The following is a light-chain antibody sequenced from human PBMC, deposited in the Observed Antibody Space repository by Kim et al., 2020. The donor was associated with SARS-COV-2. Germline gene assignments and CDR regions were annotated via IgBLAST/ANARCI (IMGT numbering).Light chain of an antibody. J-gene: IGKJ4*01. CDR1: QSVGSF. CDR3: QHRTSWPLT. Sequence: LSPGERATPSCRASQSVGSFLAWYQQKPGQAPRLVIYDASKRATGIPARFSGSGSGTDFILTISSLEPEDFAFYFCQHRTSWPLTFGGGTKVDIK. CDR2: DAS. V-gene: IGKV3-11*01.